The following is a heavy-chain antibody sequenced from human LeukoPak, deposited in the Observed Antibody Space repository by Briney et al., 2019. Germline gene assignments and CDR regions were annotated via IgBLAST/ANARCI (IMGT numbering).Heavy chain of an antibody. CDR2: INSDGSDT. V-gene: IGHV3-74*01. CDR3: AKDQTRNYYGSGSYDY. J-gene: IGHJ4*02. CDR1: GFTFTNYW. D-gene: IGHD3-10*01. Sequence: PGGSLRLSCAASGFTFTNYWMHWVRQAPGKGLVWVSRINSDGSDTTYADSVKGRFTISRDNSKNTLYLQMNSLRAEDTAVYYCAKDQTRNYYGSGSYDYWGQGTLVTVSS.